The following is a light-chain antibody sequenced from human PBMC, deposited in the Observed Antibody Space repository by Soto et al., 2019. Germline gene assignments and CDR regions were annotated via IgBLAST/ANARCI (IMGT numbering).Light chain of an antibody. Sequence: DIQMTQAPSSLSASVGDRITITCRASQSITNYLNWYQQKPGKAPKLLIYAASSLQSGVPSRFSGSGSGTDFTLTISSVQPEDFATYYCQQSDSTPYTFGQGT. J-gene: IGKJ2*01. CDR3: QQSDSTPYT. V-gene: IGKV1-39*01. CDR1: QSITNY. CDR2: AAS.